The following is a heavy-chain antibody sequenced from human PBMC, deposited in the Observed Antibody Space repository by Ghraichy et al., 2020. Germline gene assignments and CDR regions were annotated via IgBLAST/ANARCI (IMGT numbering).Heavy chain of an antibody. V-gene: IGHV3-15*01. D-gene: IGHD2-2*02. CDR3: TTGRYCSSTSCYTGYYGMDV. CDR1: GFTFSNAW. CDR2: IKSKTDGGTT. Sequence: GESLNISCAASGFTFSNAWMSWVRQAPGKGLEWVGRIKSKTDGGTTDYAAPVKGRFTISRDDSKNTLYLQMNSLKTEDTAVYYCTTGRYCSSTSCYTGYYGMDVWGQGTTVTVSS. J-gene: IGHJ6*02.